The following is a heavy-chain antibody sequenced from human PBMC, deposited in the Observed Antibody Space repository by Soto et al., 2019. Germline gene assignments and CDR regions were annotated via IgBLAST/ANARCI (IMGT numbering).Heavy chain of an antibody. J-gene: IGHJ6*03. Sequence: PSETLSLTCTVSGGSISSSSYYWGWIRQPPGKGLEWIGSIYYSGSTYYNPSLKSRVTISVDTSKNQFSLKLSSVTAADTAVYYCARHRDDIVVVPAAIKKDDGQNYYYYMDVWGKRTTVTVSS. CDR3: ARHRDDIVVVPAAIKKDDGQNYYYYMDV. CDR1: GGSISSSSYY. D-gene: IGHD2-2*01. CDR2: IYYSGST. V-gene: IGHV4-39*01.